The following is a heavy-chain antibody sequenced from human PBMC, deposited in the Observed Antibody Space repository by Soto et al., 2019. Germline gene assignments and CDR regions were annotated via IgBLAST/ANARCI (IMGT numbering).Heavy chain of an antibody. CDR3: AKDLAVTGLGMDV. V-gene: IGHV3-23*01. D-gene: IGHD4-17*01. CDR2: ISGSGGST. CDR1: GFPFINSYA. J-gene: IGHJ6*02. Sequence: EVQPLESGGNLVQPGGSLRLSCAVSGFPFINSYAMNWVRQAPGKGLEWVSGISGSGGSTSYAEFVKGRFTISRDNFKHTLYLQMNSLRTEDTAVYYCAKDLAVTGLGMDVWGQGTTVTVSS.